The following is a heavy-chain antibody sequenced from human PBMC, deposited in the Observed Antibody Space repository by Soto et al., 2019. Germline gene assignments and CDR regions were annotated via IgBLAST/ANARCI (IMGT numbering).Heavy chain of an antibody. CDR1: GFTLTTHG. D-gene: IGHD3-10*01. V-gene: IGHV3-23*01. CDR3: AKTYGAGNNYNAY. Sequence: EVQLLESGGGLVQPGGSLRLSCAASGFTLTTHGMCWVRQAPGKGLEWVSTFSGSEIHYTDSVKGRFTISRDISKNTLYLQMDSLRVEDTAVYYCAKTYGAGNNYNAYWGQGTLVTVSA. CDR2: FSGSEI. J-gene: IGHJ4*02.